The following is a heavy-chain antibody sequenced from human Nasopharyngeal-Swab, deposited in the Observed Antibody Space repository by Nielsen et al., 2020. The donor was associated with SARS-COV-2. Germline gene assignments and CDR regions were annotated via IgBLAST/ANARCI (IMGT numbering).Heavy chain of an antibody. D-gene: IGHD4-23*01. CDR3: VKDTDAVVTRALDI. CDR2: ISWNSGNT. J-gene: IGHJ3*02. V-gene: IGHV3-9*01. Sequence: SLKISCAASGLNFDNYAMHWVRQIPGKGLEWVSAISWNSGNTGYAGSVKGRFTISRDNAKNSVFLQMNSLTPEDTALYCCVKDTDAVVTRALDIWGRGTMVTVSS. CDR1: GLNFDNYA.